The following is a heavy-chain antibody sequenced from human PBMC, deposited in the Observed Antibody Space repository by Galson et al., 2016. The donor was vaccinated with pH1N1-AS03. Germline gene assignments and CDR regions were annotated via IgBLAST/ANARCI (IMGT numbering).Heavy chain of an antibody. J-gene: IGHJ3*01. CDR2: ISSDGTKS. Sequence: SLRLSCAASGFTFNNYWMHWVRQVPGKGLVWVSHISSDGTKSDYADSAKGRFTISRDNAKNTLYLQMNSLAAEDTAVYYRAKAFFWQQRVEVEAFDVWGQGTMVTVSS. V-gene: IGHV3-74*01. D-gene: IGHD2-21*01. CDR1: GFTFNNYW. CDR3: AKAFFWQQRVEVEAFDV.